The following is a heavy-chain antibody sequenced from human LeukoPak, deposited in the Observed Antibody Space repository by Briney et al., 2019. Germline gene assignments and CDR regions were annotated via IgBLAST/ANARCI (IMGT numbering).Heavy chain of an antibody. CDR3: AREGSGTELINYFYGMDV. Sequence: ASVKVSCKASGYTFIGYYMQWVRQAPGQGLEWMGWINPKSGDTKYAQKFQGRVTMTRDTSITTVYMELNRLKSDDTAMYYCAREGSGTELINYFYGMDVWGQGTTVTVSS. CDR2: INPKSGDT. D-gene: IGHD1-1*01. CDR1: GYTFIGYY. J-gene: IGHJ6*02. V-gene: IGHV1-2*02.